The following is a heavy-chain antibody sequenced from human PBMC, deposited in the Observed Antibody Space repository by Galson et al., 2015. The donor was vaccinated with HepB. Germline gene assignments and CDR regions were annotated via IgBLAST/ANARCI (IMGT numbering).Heavy chain of an antibody. CDR1: GYTFTGYY. CDR2: INPSGGST. Sequence: SVKVSCKASGYTFTGYYMHWVRQAPGQGLEWMGIINPSGGSTSYAQKFQGRVTMTRDTSTSTVYMELSSLRSEDTAVYYCARQYYYDSSGYYARYYYYGMDVWGQGTTVTVSS. CDR3: ARQYYYDSSGYYARYYYYGMDV. J-gene: IGHJ6*02. V-gene: IGHV1-46*03. D-gene: IGHD3-22*01.